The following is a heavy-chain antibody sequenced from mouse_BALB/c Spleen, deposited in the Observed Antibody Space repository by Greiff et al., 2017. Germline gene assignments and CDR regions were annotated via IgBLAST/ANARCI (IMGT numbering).Heavy chain of an antibody. D-gene: IGHD4-1*01. J-gene: IGHJ4*01. V-gene: IGHV5-15*02. Sequence: EVQRVESGGGLVQPGGSRKLSCAASGFTFSDYGMAWVRQAPGKGPEWVAFISNLAYSIYYADTVTGRFTISRENAKNTLYLEMSSLRSEDTAMYYCARDGIYYAMDYWGQGTSVTVSS. CDR3: ARDGIYYAMDY. CDR2: ISNLAYSI. CDR1: GFTFSDYG.